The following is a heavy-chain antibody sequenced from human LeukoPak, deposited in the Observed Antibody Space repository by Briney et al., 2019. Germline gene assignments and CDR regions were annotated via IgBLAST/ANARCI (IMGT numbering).Heavy chain of an antibody. D-gene: IGHD6-19*01. J-gene: IGHJ5*02. Sequence: KASETLSLTCTVSGGSISSYYWSWIRQPPGKGLEWIGYIHYSGSTNYNPSLKSRVTISVDTSKNQFSLKLSSVTAADTAVYYCAGVTAVADLGWFDPWGQGTLVTVSS. CDR2: IHYSGST. CDR3: AGVTAVADLGWFDP. V-gene: IGHV4-59*08. CDR1: GGSISSYY.